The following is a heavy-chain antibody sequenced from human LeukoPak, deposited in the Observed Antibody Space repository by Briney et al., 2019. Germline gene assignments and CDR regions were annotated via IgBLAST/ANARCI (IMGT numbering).Heavy chain of an antibody. D-gene: IGHD3-10*01. CDR2: IYDGGIT. CDR1: GFTMSNNY. CDR3: ARDRDYSGSGSPNS. Sequence: GGSLRLSCAASGFTMSNNYMSWVRQAPGKGPEWVSVIYDGGITYYTDSVKGRFTISRDDSKNTLHLQMNSLRVDDTAVYYCARDRDYSGSGSPNSWGQGTLVTVSS. J-gene: IGHJ4*02. V-gene: IGHV3-66*01.